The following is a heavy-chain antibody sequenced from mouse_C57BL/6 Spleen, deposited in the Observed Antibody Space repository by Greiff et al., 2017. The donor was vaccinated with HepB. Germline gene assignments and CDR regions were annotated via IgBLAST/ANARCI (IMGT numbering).Heavy chain of an antibody. CDR1: GYSFTGYY. CDR2: INPSTGGT. D-gene: IGHD1-1*01. CDR3: ARFEVYGYYGSSYFDY. Sequence: EVQLQQSGPELVKPGASVKISCKASGYSFTGYYMNWVKQSPEKSLEWIGEINPSTGGTTYNQKFKAKATLTVDKSSSTAYMQLKSLTSEDSAVYYCARFEVYGYYGSSYFDYWGQGTTLTVSS. J-gene: IGHJ2*01. V-gene: IGHV1-42*01.